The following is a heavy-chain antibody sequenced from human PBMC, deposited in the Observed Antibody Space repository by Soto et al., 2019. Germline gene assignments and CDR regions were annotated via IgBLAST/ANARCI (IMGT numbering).Heavy chain of an antibody. CDR3: ARGATSCAYGMDV. J-gene: IGHJ6*02. D-gene: IGHD3-16*01. V-gene: IGHV1-18*01. Sequence: ASVKVSCKASGYTFTTYGISWLRQAPGQGLEWMGWISAYNGNTDNAQKFQGRVTMTTDTSTSTAYMELRSLRSDDTAVYYYARGATSCAYGMDVWGQGTTVTVSS. CDR1: GYTFTTYG. CDR2: ISAYNGNT.